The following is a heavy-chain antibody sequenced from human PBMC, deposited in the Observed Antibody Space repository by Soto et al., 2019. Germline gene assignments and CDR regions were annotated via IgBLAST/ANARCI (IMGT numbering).Heavy chain of an antibody. CDR3: ARWRYGDY. CDR2: ISAHNGNT. J-gene: IGHJ4*02. Sequence: QVHLVQSGAEVKKPGASVKVSCKGSGYAFTTYGITWVRQAPGQGLEWMGWISAHNGNTNYAQKLQGRVTVTRDTSTSTAYMELRSLRSDDTAVYYGARWRYGDYWCQGALVTGSS. V-gene: IGHV1-18*01. CDR1: GYAFTTYG. D-gene: IGHD1-1*01.